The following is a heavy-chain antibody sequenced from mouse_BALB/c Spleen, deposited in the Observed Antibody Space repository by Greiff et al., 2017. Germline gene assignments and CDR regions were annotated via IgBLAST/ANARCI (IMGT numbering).Heavy chain of an antibody. D-gene: IGHD2-4*01. V-gene: IGHV3-2*02. Sequence: EVKLMESGPGLVTPSQSLSLTCTVTGYSITSDYAWNWIRQFPGNKLEWMGYISYSGSTSYNPSLKSRISITRDTSKNQFFLQLNSVTTEDTATYDCARSRDYDVGAWFAYWGQGTLVTVSA. CDR2: ISYSGST. CDR1: GYSITSDYA. CDR3: ARSRDYDVGAWFAY. J-gene: IGHJ3*01.